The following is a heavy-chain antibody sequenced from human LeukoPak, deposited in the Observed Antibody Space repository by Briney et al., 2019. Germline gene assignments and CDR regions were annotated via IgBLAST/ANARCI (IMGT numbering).Heavy chain of an antibody. D-gene: IGHD1-26*01. CDR3: ARHSESSPHYFDY. V-gene: IGHV4-59*08. CDR2: IYYSGST. Sequence: SETLSLTCTVSGGSISSYYWSWLRQPPGKGLEWIGFIYYSGSTHYKSSLKSRVTISVDTSKNQFSLRLSSVTAADTAVYYCARHSESSPHYFDYWGQGTLVTVSS. CDR1: GGSISSYY. J-gene: IGHJ4*02.